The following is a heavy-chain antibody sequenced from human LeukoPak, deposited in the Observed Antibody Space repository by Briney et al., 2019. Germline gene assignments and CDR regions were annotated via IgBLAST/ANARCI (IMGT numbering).Heavy chain of an antibody. CDR2: IYYSGST. Sequence: SETLSLTCTVSGGSISSSSYYWGWIRQPRGKGLEWIASIYYSGSTYYNPSLKSRVTISVDTSKNQFSLKLSSVTAADTAVYYCAREVVAVAAANFDCWGQGTLVTVSS. J-gene: IGHJ4*02. V-gene: IGHV4-39*07. CDR1: GGSISSSSYY. CDR3: AREVVAVAAANFDC. D-gene: IGHD6-19*01.